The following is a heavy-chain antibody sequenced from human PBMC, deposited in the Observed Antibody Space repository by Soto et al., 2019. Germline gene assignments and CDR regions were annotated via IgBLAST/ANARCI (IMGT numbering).Heavy chain of an antibody. V-gene: IGHV1-69*06. CDR1: GGTFSSYA. CDR2: IIPIFGTA. D-gene: IGHD3-22*01. CDR3: ARYGDYYDSSGQSWFDP. Sequence: GASVKVSCKASGGTFSSYAISWVRQAPGQGLEWMGGIIPIFGTANYAQKFQGRVTITADKSTSTAYMELSSLRSEDTAVYYCARYGDYYDSSGQSWFDPWGQGTLVTVSS. J-gene: IGHJ5*02.